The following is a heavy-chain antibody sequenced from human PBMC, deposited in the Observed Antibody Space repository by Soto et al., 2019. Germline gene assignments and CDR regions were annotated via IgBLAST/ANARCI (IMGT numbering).Heavy chain of an antibody. CDR1: GGSINSAGYY. CDR2: IFYSGCA. J-gene: IGHJ5*02. Sequence: SETLSLTCNVPGGSINSAGYYWSWSRQVPGKGLGCIVYIFYSGCAYYPPSLKSRASISVDRSKNQFSLKGHSVTAADTAVYYCAITLRSGGLKFDAWGQGTLVTVSS. D-gene: IGHD1-26*01. CDR3: AITLRSGGLKFDA. V-gene: IGHV4-31*03.